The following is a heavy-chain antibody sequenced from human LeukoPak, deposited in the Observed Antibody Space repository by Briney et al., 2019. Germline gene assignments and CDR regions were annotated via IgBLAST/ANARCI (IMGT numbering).Heavy chain of an antibody. CDR2: IRYDGNNK. Sequence: GGSLRLSCAASGFTFSSYGIHWVRQAPGKGLEWVAFIRYDGNNKYYADSVKGRFTISRDNSKNTLYLQMNSLRAEDTAVYYCAKGNDILTGYSSHWGQGTLVTVSS. J-gene: IGHJ4*02. D-gene: IGHD3-9*01. CDR1: GFTFSSYG. V-gene: IGHV3-30*02. CDR3: AKGNDILTGYSSH.